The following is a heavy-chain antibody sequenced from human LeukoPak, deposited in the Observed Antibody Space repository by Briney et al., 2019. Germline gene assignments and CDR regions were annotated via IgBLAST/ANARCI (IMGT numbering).Heavy chain of an antibody. CDR3: ASLSSIVATY. V-gene: IGHV3-7*01. Sequence: GRSLRLSCAASGFTFTTSWLSWVRQAPGKGLEWVANIKPDGSDKYYVDSVKGRFTISRDNAKNSLYLQMNSLRAEDTAVYYCASLSSIVATYWGQGTLVTVSS. CDR1: GFTFTTSW. J-gene: IGHJ4*02. D-gene: IGHD5-12*01. CDR2: IKPDGSDK.